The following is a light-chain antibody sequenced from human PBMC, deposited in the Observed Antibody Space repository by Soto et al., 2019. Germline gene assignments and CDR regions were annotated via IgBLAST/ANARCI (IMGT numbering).Light chain of an antibody. CDR3: QQSYSTPRS. V-gene: IGKV1-39*01. CDR1: QSITTY. J-gene: IGKJ2*01. CDR2: AAS. Sequence: DIQMTQSPSSLSASVGDRVTITCRASQSITTYLNWYQQKPGKAPNLLIYAASTLQSGVPSRFSGSRSGTDFTLTISSLQPEDFATYYCQQSYSTPRSFGQGTKLEIK.